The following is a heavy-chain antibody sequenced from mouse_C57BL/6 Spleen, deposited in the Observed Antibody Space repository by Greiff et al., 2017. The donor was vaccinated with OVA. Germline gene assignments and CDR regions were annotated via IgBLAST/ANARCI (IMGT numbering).Heavy chain of an antibody. CDR3: ARPPYGYDYFDY. CDR1: GYTFTDYN. D-gene: IGHD2-2*01. CDR2: INPNNGGT. V-gene: IGHV1-22*01. J-gene: IGHJ2*01. Sequence: EVQLQQSGPELVKPGASVKMSCKASGYTFTDYNMHWVKQSHGKSLEWIGYINPNNGGTSYNQKFKGKATLTVNKSSSTAYMELRSLTSEDSAVYYCARPPYGYDYFDYWGQGTTLTVSS.